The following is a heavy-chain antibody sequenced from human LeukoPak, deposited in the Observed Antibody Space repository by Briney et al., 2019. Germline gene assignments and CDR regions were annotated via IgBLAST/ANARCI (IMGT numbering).Heavy chain of an antibody. D-gene: IGHD3-3*01. Sequence: PGGSLRLSCAASGFTFSTYDMSWVRQAPGKGLECVASISRGGGGSTYYADSVKGRFTISRDNSKNTLYLQMNSLRAEDMALYYCAKDTQQYYDFWSGVFQHWGQGTLVTVSS. CDR2: ISRGGGGST. V-gene: IGHV3-23*01. CDR1: GFTFSTYD. J-gene: IGHJ1*01. CDR3: AKDTQQYYDFWSGVFQH.